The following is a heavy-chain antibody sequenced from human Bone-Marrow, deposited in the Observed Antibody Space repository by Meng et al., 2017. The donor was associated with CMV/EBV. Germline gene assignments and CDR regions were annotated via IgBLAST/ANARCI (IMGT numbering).Heavy chain of an antibody. V-gene: IGHV3-30*04. D-gene: IGHD3-16*01. CDR3: APPGGY. CDR2: ISSDGSKK. Sequence: GESLKISCAASGFTFSTYTLHWVRQAPGRGLECVAVISSDGSKKYYADSVKGRFTISRDNSKNTLYLQMNSLRPEDSGEYYCAPPGGYWGQGTLVTVSS. J-gene: IGHJ4*02. CDR1: GFTFSTYT.